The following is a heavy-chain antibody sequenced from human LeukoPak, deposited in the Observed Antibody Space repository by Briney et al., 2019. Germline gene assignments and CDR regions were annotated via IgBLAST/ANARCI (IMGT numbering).Heavy chain of an antibody. CDR2: IYHSGST. D-gene: IGHD3-22*01. CDR3: ASSLIDKDDY. Sequence: SETLSLTCAVYGGSFSGYYWSWIRQPPGKGLEWIGEIYHSGSTNYNPSLKSRVTISVDKSKNQFSLKLSSVTAADTAVYYCASSLIDKDDYWGQGTLVTVSS. J-gene: IGHJ4*02. V-gene: IGHV4-34*01. CDR1: GGSFSGYY.